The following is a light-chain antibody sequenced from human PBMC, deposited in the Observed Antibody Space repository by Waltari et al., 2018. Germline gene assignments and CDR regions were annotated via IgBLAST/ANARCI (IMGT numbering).Light chain of an antibody. CDR3: LQNTYWPFI. CDR2: KVS. J-gene: IGKJ2*01. V-gene: IGKV2-30*02. CDR1: QSPVHSNENTY. Sequence: DVGTTQSPLSLPVTLGQAASISCRTSQSPVHSNENTYLTWVHQRQGQSPRLLIYKVSIRESEVPYRLSGGESGTDFTLKMRGVEGEYVGVYYCLQNTYWPFIFGQGTKLEIK.